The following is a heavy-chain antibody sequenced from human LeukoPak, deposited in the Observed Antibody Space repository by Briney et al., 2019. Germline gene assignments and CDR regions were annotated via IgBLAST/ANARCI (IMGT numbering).Heavy chain of an antibody. Sequence: SETLSLTCTVSGGSISSDHWSWIRQPPGKGLQWIGYIYYSGSTNYNPSLKSRVTISIDTSKNQFSLKVSSVTAAGTAVYYCAREDSSGYPSYYYYGMDVWGQGTTVTVSS. D-gene: IGHD3-22*01. CDR3: AREDSSGYPSYYYYGMDV. CDR2: IYYSGST. CDR1: GGSISSDH. J-gene: IGHJ6*02. V-gene: IGHV4-59*01.